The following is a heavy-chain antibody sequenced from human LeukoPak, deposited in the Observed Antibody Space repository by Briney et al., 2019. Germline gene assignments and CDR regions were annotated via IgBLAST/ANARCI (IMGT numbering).Heavy chain of an antibody. CDR3: ARDPSVVVVAATLDH. Sequence: GGSLRLSCAASGFTFSSYAMHWVRQAPGKGLEWVAVISYDGSNKYYADSVKGRFTISRDNSQNTLYLQMNSLRAEDTAVYYCARDPSVVVVAATLDHWGQGTLVTVSS. CDR2: ISYDGSNK. V-gene: IGHV3-30-3*01. D-gene: IGHD2-15*01. J-gene: IGHJ4*02. CDR1: GFTFSSYA.